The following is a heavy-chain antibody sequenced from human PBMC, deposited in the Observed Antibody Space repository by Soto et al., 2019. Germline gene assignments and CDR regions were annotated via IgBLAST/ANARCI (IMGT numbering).Heavy chain of an antibody. CDR3: ASLDTARVETAGY. CDR1: GLSLSNIW. D-gene: IGHD5-18*01. CDR2: IKQGGTET. J-gene: IGHJ4*02. V-gene: IGHV3-7*01. Sequence: PGGSLRLSCVGSGLSLSNIWTSWVRQAPGKGLEWVANIKQGGTETYYVDSVKGRFTISKDHAKNSLYLQMNSLRVEDTALYYCASLDTARVETAGYWGQGIRVTVSS.